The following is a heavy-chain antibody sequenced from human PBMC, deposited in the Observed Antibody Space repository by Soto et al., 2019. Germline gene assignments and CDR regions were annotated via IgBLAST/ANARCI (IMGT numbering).Heavy chain of an antibody. CDR2: ISAGGGST. J-gene: IGHJ5*02. CDR1: GFTFSSYA. Sequence: EVQLLESGGGLVQPGGSLRLSCAASGFTFSSYAMSWVRQAPGKGLEWVSVISAGGGSTYYADSVKGRFTISRDNSKNTLYLQVNSLRAEDTAVYYCAKGNYSKGFDPWGRGTLVTVSS. V-gene: IGHV3-23*01. D-gene: IGHD4-4*01. CDR3: AKGNYSKGFDP.